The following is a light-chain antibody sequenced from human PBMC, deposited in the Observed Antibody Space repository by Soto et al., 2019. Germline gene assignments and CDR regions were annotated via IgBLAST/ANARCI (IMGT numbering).Light chain of an antibody. CDR1: QSVSSY. J-gene: IGKJ5*01. CDR3: QQRSNWPLIT. CDR2: DAS. V-gene: IGKV3-11*01. Sequence: EIVLTPSPATLSLSPGERATLSCRASQSVSSYLAWYQQKPGQAPRLLIYDASNRATGIPARFSGSGSGTDFTLTISSLEPEDFAVYYCQQRSNWPLITFGQGTRLEI.